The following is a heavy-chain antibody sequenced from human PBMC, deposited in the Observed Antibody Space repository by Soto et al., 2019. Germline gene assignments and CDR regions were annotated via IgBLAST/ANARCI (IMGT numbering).Heavy chain of an antibody. Sequence: SVKVSCKASGGTFSSYAISWVRQAPGQGLEWMGGIIPIFGTANYAQKFQGRVTITADESTSTAYMELSSLRSEDTAVYYCAASIVLVPAAEFDYWGQGTLVTVSS. CDR1: GGTFSSYA. D-gene: IGHD2-2*01. V-gene: IGHV1-69*13. J-gene: IGHJ4*02. CDR3: AASIVLVPAAEFDY. CDR2: IIPIFGTA.